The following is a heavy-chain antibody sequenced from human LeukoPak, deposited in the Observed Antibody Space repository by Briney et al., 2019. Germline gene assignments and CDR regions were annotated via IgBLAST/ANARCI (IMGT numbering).Heavy chain of an antibody. Sequence: GGSLRLSCAASGFTFNNYALHWVRQAPGKGLEWVAVISYDGNYKYYADSVKGRFTISGDNAKNSLYLQMNSLRAEDTAVYYCARVFRVAVPATTWFAPGAQGPLVTVSS. V-gene: IGHV3-30*04. J-gene: IGHJ5*02. CDR1: GFTFNNYA. CDR2: ISYDGNYK. CDR3: ARVFRVAVPATTWFAP. D-gene: IGHD6-19*01.